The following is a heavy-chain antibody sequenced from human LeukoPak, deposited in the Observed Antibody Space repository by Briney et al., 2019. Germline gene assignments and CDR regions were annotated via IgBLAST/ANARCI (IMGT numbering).Heavy chain of an antibody. CDR3: ARAGGFFYDYVWGSYGY. CDR1: GGSFSGYC. D-gene: IGHD3-16*01. J-gene: IGHJ4*02. Sequence: SETLSLTCAVYGGSFSGYCWSWIRQPPGKGLEWIGEINHSGSTNYNPSLKSRVTISVDTSKNQFSLKLSSVTAADTAVYYCARAGGFFYDYVWGSYGYWGQGTLVTVSS. CDR2: INHSGST. V-gene: IGHV4-34*01.